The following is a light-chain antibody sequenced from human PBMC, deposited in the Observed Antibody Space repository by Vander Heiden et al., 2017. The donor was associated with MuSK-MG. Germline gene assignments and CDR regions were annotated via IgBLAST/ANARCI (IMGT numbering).Light chain of an antibody. Sequence: AIKLTQSPSSLSASVGDRVTITCRASQGISSALAWYQQKPGKAPKLLIYDASSLERGVKSRFSGSGDGTDVTLTIISRQPEDFASYHCQQVNRDHLYFTFGGGTKVXIK. CDR2: DAS. J-gene: IGKJ4*01. CDR3: QQVNRDHLYFT. V-gene: IGKV1-13*02. CDR1: QGISSA.